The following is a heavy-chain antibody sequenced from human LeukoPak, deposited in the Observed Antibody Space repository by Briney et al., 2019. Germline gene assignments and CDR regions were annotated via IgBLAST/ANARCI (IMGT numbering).Heavy chain of an antibody. J-gene: IGHJ4*02. CDR2: ISGSGGST. CDR3: AKDLGYYGSGSYYPLDY. Sequence: GGSLRLSCAASGFTFSSYAMSWVRQAPGKWLEWVSAISGSGGSTYYADSVKGRFTISRDNSKNTLYLQMNSLRAEDTAVYYCAKDLGYYGSGSYYPLDYWGQGSLVTVSS. CDR1: GFTFSSYA. D-gene: IGHD3-10*01. V-gene: IGHV3-23*01.